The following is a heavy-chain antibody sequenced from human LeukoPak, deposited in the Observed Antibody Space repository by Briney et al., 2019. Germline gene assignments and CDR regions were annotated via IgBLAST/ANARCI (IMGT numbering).Heavy chain of an antibody. J-gene: IGHJ4*02. Sequence: ASVKVSCKASGSTFTGYYMHWVRQAPGQGLEWMGWINPNSGGTNYAQKFQGRVTMTRDTSISTAYMELSRLRSDDTAVYYCARDHTGYDSSGYYLESTFDYWGQGTLVTVSS. CDR2: INPNSGGT. CDR3: ARDHTGYDSSGYYLESTFDY. V-gene: IGHV1-2*02. D-gene: IGHD3-22*01. CDR1: GSTFTGYY.